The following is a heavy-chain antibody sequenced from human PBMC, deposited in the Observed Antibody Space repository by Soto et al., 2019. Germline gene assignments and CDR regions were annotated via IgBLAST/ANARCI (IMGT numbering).Heavy chain of an antibody. CDR1: GFTFSNYG. J-gene: IGHJ5*02. D-gene: IGHD1-1*01. V-gene: IGHV3-30*18. Sequence: QVQLVESGGGVVQPGRSLRLSCAASGFTFSNYGMHWVRQAPGKGLEWVAIIPFDGSNKYYADSVKGRVTISRDNSKNTLYVHMNSRRAEDTAVYYCVKVRSPYGYIRDWTLDPWGQGTLVTVSP. CDR2: IPFDGSNK. CDR3: VKVRSPYGYIRDWTLDP.